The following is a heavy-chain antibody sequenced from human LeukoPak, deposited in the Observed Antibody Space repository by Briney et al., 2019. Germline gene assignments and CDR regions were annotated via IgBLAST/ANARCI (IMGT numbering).Heavy chain of an antibody. CDR2: IKQDGNEK. V-gene: IGHV3-7*03. CDR3: ATRMVGATTYFNY. D-gene: IGHD1-26*01. CDR1: RFTVHRYW. Sequence: GGSLRLSCAASRFTVHRYWMNWVRQAPGKGLEWVANIKQDGNEKYYVDSVKGRFSISRDNAKNSLYLQMDSLRAEDTAVYYCATRMVGATTYFNYWGQGTLVTVSS. J-gene: IGHJ4*02.